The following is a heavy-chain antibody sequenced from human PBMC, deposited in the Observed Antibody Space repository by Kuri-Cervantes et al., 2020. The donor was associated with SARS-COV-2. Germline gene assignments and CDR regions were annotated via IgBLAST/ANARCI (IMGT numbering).Heavy chain of an antibody. CDR3: ARDRGVEARWEGDYYHVMDV. CDR2: INPSGGST. J-gene: IGHJ6*02. CDR1: GYTFTSYY. Sequence: ASVKVSCKASGYTFTSYYMHWVRQAPGQGLEWMGIINPSGGSTSYAQKFQGRVTMTRDTSTSTVYMELSSLRSEDTAVYYCARDRGVEARWEGDYYHVMDVWGPGTTVTVSS. D-gene: IGHD1-26*01. V-gene: IGHV1-46*03.